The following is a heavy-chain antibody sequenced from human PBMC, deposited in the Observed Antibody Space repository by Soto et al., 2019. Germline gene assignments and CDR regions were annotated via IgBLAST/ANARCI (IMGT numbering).Heavy chain of an antibody. Sequence: EVQLVESGGGLVQPGESLRLSCAASGFTVSSNYMSWVRQAPGKGLEWVSIIYSGGSTYYADSVKGRFNISRDNSKHTLYLKMNSLRAEDTAVYYCARESIVGATNTFDYWGQGTLVTVSS. CDR3: ARESIVGATNTFDY. D-gene: IGHD1-26*01. CDR2: IYSGGST. CDR1: GFTVSSNY. J-gene: IGHJ4*02. V-gene: IGHV3-66*01.